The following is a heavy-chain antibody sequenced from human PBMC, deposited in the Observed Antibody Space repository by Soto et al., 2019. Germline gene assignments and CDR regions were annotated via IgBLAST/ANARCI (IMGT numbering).Heavy chain of an antibody. CDR3: ASPPYPGCIHAVCYPLDY. Sequence: QVQLVQSGAEVKKPGASVKISCKASGYTFTSYYMHWVRQAPGQGLEWMGIINPSGGSTNYAQKLQGRVAMTRDTSTSTVYMELNSLRSEDTAVYYCASPPYPGCIHAVCYPLDYWGQGTLVTVSS. V-gene: IGHV1-46*01. CDR1: GYTFTSYY. J-gene: IGHJ4*02. D-gene: IGHD2-8*01. CDR2: INPSGGST.